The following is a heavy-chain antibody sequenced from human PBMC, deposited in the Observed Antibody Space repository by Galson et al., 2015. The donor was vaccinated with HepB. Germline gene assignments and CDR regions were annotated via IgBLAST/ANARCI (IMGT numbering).Heavy chain of an antibody. V-gene: IGHV3-11*01. J-gene: IGHJ4*02. D-gene: IGHD3-10*01. CDR1: GFTFSDYY. CDR2: ISSSGSTI. Sequence: SLRLSCAASGFTFSDYYMSWIRQAPGKGLEWVSYISSSGSTIYYADSVKGRFTISRDNSKNTLYLQMNSLRAEDTAVYYCANGFGLLTDYVFDYWGQGTLVTVSS. CDR3: ANGFGLLTDYVFDY.